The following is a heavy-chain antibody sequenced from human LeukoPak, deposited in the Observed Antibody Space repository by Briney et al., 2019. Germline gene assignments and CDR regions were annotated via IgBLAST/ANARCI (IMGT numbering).Heavy chain of an antibody. CDR3: ARGSYYGSGRKKSPNYYYYGMDV. D-gene: IGHD3-10*01. J-gene: IGHJ6*04. CDR2: INHSGST. V-gene: IGHV4-34*01. CDR1: GGSFGGYY. Sequence: PSETLSLTCAVYGGSFGGYYWSWIRQPPGKGLEWIGEINHSGSTNYNPSLKSRVTISVDTSKNQFSLKLSSVTAADTAVYYYARGSYYGSGRKKSPNYYYYGMDVWGKGTTVTVSS.